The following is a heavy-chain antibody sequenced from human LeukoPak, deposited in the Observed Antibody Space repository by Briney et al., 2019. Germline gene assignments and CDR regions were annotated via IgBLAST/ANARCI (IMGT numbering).Heavy chain of an antibody. Sequence: PGGSLRLSCAASRFTFSSYGMHWVRQAPGKGLEWVAVIWYDGSKKYYADSVKGRFTTSRDNSKNTLYLQMNSLRAEDTAVYYCARDEKGGLDYWGQGTLVTVSS. CDR1: RFTFSSYG. V-gene: IGHV3-33*01. CDR2: IWYDGSKK. CDR3: ARDEKGGLDY. J-gene: IGHJ4*02.